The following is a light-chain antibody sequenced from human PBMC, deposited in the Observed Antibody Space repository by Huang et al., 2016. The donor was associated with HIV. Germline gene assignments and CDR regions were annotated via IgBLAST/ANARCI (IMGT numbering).Light chain of an antibody. CDR2: WAA. CDR3: HQYYKTPQT. Sequence: DIVVTQSPDSLALSLGERAVINCTSSQSVLYSSNTKNYLNWYQLKSGQPPKLLIYWAATRDSGVPDRFSGSGSGTDFTLTISNLQAEDVAVYYCHQYYKTPQTFGQGTKV. J-gene: IGKJ1*01. CDR1: QSVLYSSNTKNY. V-gene: IGKV4-1*01.